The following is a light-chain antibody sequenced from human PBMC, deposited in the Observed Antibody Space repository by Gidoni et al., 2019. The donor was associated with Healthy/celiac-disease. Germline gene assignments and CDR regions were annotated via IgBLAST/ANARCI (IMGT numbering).Light chain of an antibody. CDR3: RSDDSSLSGYVV. CDR1: SRSIGAGYE. J-gene: IGLJ2*01. Sequence: QSVLTQPPSVSGAPGQRVTISCTGSSRSIGAGYEVHWYQKLPGTAPKLLIFGNINRPSGVPDRFAGSKAGTSASLAITGLQAEDEADYYCRSDDSSLSGYVVFGGGTKLTVL. CDR2: GNI. V-gene: IGLV1-40*01.